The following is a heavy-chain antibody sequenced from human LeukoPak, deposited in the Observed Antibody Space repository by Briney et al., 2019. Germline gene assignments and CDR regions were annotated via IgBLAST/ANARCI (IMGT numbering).Heavy chain of an antibody. CDR1: SYTFTNYA. V-gene: IGHV1-18*01. CDR3: ARDPHEFSSGWSHFDY. D-gene: IGHD6-19*01. J-gene: IGHJ4*02. CDR2: ISAYNGNI. Sequence: GASVKVSCKASSYTFTNYAFTWVRQAPGQGLEWVGWISAYNGNINYAQKLQGRVTMTTDTSTSTAYMELRSLRSDDTAVYYCARDPHEFSSGWSHFDYWGQGTLVIVSS.